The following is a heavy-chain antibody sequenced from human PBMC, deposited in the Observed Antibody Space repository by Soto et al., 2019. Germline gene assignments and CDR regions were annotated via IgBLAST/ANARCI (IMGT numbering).Heavy chain of an antibody. J-gene: IGHJ4*02. CDR2: ISAHNGNT. CDR1: GYAFTTYG. V-gene: IGHV1-18*01. D-gene: IGHD1-1*01. Sequence: QVHLVQSGAEVKKPGASVKVSCKGSGYAFTTYGITWVRQAPGQGLEWMGWISAHNGNTNYAQKLQGRVTVTRDTSTSTAYMELSSLRSDATAVYYCATGRYGDYWGQGALVTVSS. CDR3: ATGRYGDY.